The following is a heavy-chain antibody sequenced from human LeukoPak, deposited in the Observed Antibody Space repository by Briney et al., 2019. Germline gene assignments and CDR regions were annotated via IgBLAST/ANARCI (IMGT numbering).Heavy chain of an antibody. D-gene: IGHD7-27*01. CDR1: GFSFSNYG. J-gene: IGHJ4*02. CDR2: IWYDGSNK. V-gene: IGHV3-33*01. Sequence: GGSLRLSCAASGFSFSNYGMHWVRQAPGKGLEWVAVIWYDGSNKYYADSVKGRFTISRDNSKNTLYLQMNSLRAEDTAVYYCARVLAQLGTFDYWGQGTLVTVSS. CDR3: ARVLAQLGTFDY.